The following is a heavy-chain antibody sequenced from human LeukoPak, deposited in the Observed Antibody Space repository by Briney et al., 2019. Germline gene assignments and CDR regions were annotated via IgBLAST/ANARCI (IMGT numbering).Heavy chain of an antibody. D-gene: IGHD5-12*01. CDR2: INPSGGST. V-gene: IGHV1-46*01. J-gene: IGHJ4*02. Sequence: ASVKVSFKASGYTFTSYYMHWVRQAPGQGLEWMGIINPSGGSTSYAQKFQGRVTMTRDTSTSTVYMELSSLRSEDTAVYYCARRNWVALMDYWGQGTLVTVSS. CDR3: ARRNWVALMDY. CDR1: GYTFTSYY.